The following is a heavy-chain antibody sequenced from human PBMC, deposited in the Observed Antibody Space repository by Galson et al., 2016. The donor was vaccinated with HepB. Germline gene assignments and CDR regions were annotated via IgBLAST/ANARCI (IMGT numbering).Heavy chain of an antibody. D-gene: IGHD2/OR15-2a*01. CDR3: ATDEDLSYLLSA. CDR1: GYTFIDYY. J-gene: IGHJ5*02. CDR2: VDPEDGQI. V-gene: IGHV1-69-2*01. Sequence: VKVSCKVSGYTFIDYYMHWVQQAPGKGLEWMGLVDPEDGQIMYAEKFQGRLTLTADPSRDIAYMELSSLRSEDTAIYYCATDEDLSYLLSAWGQGTLVTVSS.